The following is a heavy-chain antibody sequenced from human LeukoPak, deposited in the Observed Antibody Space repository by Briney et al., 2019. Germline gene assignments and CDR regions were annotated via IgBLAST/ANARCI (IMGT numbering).Heavy chain of an antibody. V-gene: IGHV1-18*01. CDR2: ISAYNGDT. CDR3: ARKRFNMVRGVIFDY. Sequence: ASVKVSCKASGYTFTSYGINWVRQAPGQGLEWMGWISAYNGDTNYAQKLQGRVTMTRDTSISTAYMELSRLRSDDTAVYYCARKRFNMVRGVIFDYWGQGTLVTVSS. CDR1: GYTFTSYG. J-gene: IGHJ4*02. D-gene: IGHD3-10*01.